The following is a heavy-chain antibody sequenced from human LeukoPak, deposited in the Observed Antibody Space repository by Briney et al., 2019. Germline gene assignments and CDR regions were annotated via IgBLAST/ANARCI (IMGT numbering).Heavy chain of an antibody. CDR3: ARGYFRAVNWFDP. V-gene: IGHV4-34*01. Sequence: PSEILSLTCAVYGGSFSGYYWSWIRQPPGKGLEWIGEINHSGSTNYNPSLKSRVTISVDTSKNQFSLKLSSVTAADTAVYYCARGYFRAVNWFDPWGQGTLVTVSS. J-gene: IGHJ5*02. D-gene: IGHD2/OR15-2a*01. CDR1: GGSFSGYY. CDR2: INHSGST.